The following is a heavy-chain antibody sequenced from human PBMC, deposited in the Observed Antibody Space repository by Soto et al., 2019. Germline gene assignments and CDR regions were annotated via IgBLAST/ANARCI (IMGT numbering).Heavy chain of an antibody. V-gene: IGHV1-24*01. CDR1: GYTLTELS. CDR2: FDPEDGET. CDR3: ATTVVVPAAMDFDY. D-gene: IGHD2-2*01. J-gene: IGHJ4*02. Sequence: KVSCKVSGYTLTELSMHWVRQAPGKGLEWMGGFDPEDGETIYAQKFQGRVTMTEDTSTDTAYMELSSLRSEDTAVYYCATTVVVPAAMDFDYWGQGTLVTVSS.